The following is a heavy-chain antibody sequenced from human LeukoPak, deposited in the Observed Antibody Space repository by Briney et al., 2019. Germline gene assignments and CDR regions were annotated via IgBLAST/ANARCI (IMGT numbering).Heavy chain of an antibody. CDR3: ARDRSGYIYGDIDY. CDR1: GYTFTGYY. Sequence: GSSVKVSCKASGYTFTGYYMHWVRQAPGQGLEWMGWINPNSGGTNYALKFQGRVTMTRDTSISTAYMELTRLKSDDTAMYYWARDRSGYIYGDIDYWGQGTLVTVSS. D-gene: IGHD5-18*01. CDR2: INPNSGGT. V-gene: IGHV1-2*02. J-gene: IGHJ4*02.